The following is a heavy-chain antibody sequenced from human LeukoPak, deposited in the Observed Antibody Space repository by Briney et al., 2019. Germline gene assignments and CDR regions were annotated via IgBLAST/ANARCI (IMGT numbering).Heavy chain of an antibody. V-gene: IGHV3-66*01. J-gene: IGHJ4*02. CDR1: GVTVSTNY. CDR3: ARVGQWLSYYFDY. Sequence: PGGSLRLSCVVSGVTVSTNYMSWVRQAPGKGLEWVSLIYSGGSTYYADSVKGRFIISRDNSKNTLYLQMNSLRAEDTAVYYCARVGQWLSYYFDYWGQGTLVTVSS. D-gene: IGHD6-19*01. CDR2: IYSGGST.